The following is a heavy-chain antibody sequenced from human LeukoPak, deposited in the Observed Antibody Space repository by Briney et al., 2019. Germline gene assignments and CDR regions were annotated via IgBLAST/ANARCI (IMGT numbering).Heavy chain of an antibody. J-gene: IGHJ4*02. CDR2: ISSSSSYI. CDR1: GFTFSSYS. D-gene: IGHD2/OR15-2a*01. CDR3: ARELSDVSSPYDY. Sequence: GGSLRLSCAASGFTFSSYSMNWVRQAPGKGLEWVSSISSSSSYIYYADSVKGRFTISRDNAKNSLYLQMNSLRAEDTAVYYCARELSDVSSPYDYWGQGTLVTVSS. V-gene: IGHV3-21*01.